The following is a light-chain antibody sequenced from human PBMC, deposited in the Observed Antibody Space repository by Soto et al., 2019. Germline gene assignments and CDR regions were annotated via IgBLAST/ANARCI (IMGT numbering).Light chain of an antibody. Sequence: DIQMTQSPSTLSASVGDRVTITCRASQSISSWLAWYQQKPGKAPKLLIYDASSLESGVPSRFRGSGFGTEFTLTISSLQPDDFATYYCQQYNGYSSFGQGTKVEIK. J-gene: IGKJ1*01. V-gene: IGKV1-5*01. CDR3: QQYNGYSS. CDR2: DAS. CDR1: QSISSW.